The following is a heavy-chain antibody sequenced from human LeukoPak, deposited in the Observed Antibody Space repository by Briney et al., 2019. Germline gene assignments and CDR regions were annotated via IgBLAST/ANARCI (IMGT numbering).Heavy chain of an antibody. CDR3: ARDNEDCSGGSCYFDY. CDR1: GDSVSSNSAA. J-gene: IGHJ4*02. D-gene: IGHD2-15*01. V-gene: IGHV6-1*01. Sequence: SQTLSLTCAISGDSVSSNSAAWNWIRQSPSRGLEWLGRTYYRSEWYNDYAVSVKSRITINPDTSKNQFSLQLNSVTPEDTAVYYCARDNEDCSGGSCYFDYWGQGTLVTVSS. CDR2: TYYRSEWYN.